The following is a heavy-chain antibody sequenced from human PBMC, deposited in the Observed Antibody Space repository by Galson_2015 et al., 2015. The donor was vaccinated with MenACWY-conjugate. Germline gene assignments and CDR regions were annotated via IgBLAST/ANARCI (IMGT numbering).Heavy chain of an antibody. CDR2: IYTGGDT. V-gene: IGHV3-66*01. CDR3: ASRREVASSYGYLDL. J-gene: IGHJ4*02. Sequence: SLRLSCAASGFTVSSDYMAWVRQSPGKGLKWVSLIYTGGDTYYPGSVTGRFTISRDNSKNTVYLQMHSLRVEDTAVYYCASRREVASSYGYLDLWGQGTLVTVSS. D-gene: IGHD5-18*01. CDR1: GFTVSSDY.